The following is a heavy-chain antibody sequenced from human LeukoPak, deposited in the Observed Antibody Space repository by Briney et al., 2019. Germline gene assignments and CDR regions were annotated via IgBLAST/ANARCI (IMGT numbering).Heavy chain of an antibody. CDR1: GGSISSSSYY. J-gene: IGHJ4*02. D-gene: IGHD3-22*01. CDR2: IYYSGST. CDR3: ARGSMYYYDSSGYFNEGDFDY. Sequence: SEPLSLTCTVSGGSISSSSYYWGWIRQPPGKGLEWIGSIYYSGSTYYNPSLKSRGTISVDTSKNQFSLKLGSVTAADTAVYYCARGSMYYYDSSGYFNEGDFDYWGQGTLVTVSS. V-gene: IGHV4-39*07.